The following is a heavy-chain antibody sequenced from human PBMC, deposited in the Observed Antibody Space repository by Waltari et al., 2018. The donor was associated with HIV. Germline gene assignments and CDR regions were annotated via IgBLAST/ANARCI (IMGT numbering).Heavy chain of an antibody. V-gene: IGHV4-34*01. CDR3: ARMVGAMVVYYYYGMDV. J-gene: IGHJ6*02. D-gene: IGHD5-18*01. CDR1: VGSFSGYY. Sequence: QVQLQQWGAGLLKPSETLSLTCAVYVGSFSGYYWSWIRQPPGKGLEWIGEINHSGSTNYNPSLKSRVTISVDTSKNQFSLKLSSVTAADTAVYYCARMVGAMVVYYYYGMDVWGQGTTVTVSS. CDR2: INHSGST.